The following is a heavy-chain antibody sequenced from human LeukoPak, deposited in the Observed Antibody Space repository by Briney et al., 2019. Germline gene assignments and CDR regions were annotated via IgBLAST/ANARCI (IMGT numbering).Heavy chain of an antibody. CDR1: GFTFSSYA. Sequence: PGESLRLSCAASGFTFSSYAMSWVRQAPGKGLEWVSAISGSGGSTYYADSVKGRFTISRDNSKNTLYLQMNSLRAEDTAVYYCAKDRRSGWYETLDYWGQGTLVTVSS. J-gene: IGHJ4*02. D-gene: IGHD6-19*01. CDR2: ISGSGGST. CDR3: AKDRRSGWYETLDY. V-gene: IGHV3-23*01.